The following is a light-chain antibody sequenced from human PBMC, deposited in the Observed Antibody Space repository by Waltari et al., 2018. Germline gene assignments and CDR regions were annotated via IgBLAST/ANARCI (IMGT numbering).Light chain of an antibody. CDR1: SSNIGRNY. J-gene: IGLJ1*01. CDR2: KDN. Sequence: QSVLTQPPSASGTPGQRVTISCSGTSSNIGRNYVFWFHQLPGTAPKVLIYKDNQRPSGVPDRFSGSKSGTSASLAISGLRSEYEADYYCATWDDSLSGYVFGSGTKVAVL. V-gene: IGLV1-47*01. CDR3: ATWDDSLSGYV.